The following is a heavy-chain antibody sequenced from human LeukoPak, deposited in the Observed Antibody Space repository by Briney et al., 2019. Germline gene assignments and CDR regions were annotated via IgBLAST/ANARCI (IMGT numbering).Heavy chain of an antibody. Sequence: GGSLRLPCAASGFTFSSYSMNWVRQAPGKGLEWVSSISSSSSYIYYADSVKGRLTISRDNAKNSLYLQMNSLRAEDTAVYYCARGVNYYDSSGYYWGQGTLVTVSS. J-gene: IGHJ4*02. CDR1: GFTFSSYS. D-gene: IGHD3-22*01. CDR2: ISSSSSYI. V-gene: IGHV3-21*01. CDR3: ARGVNYYDSSGYY.